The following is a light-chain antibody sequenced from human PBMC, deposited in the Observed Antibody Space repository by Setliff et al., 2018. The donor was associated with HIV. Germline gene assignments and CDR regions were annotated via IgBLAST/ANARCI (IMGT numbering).Light chain of an antibody. CDR3: SSYTDSTFYI. CDR2: DVS. J-gene: IGLJ1*01. Sequence: QSVLTQPASVSGSPGQSVTISCTGTSSDVGGYNYVSWYQQHPGKAPKLMIYDVSNRPSGVSNRFSGSKSGNTASLTVSGLQAEDEADYYCSSYTDSTFYIFGTGTKVTVL. V-gene: IGLV2-14*01. CDR1: SSDVGGYNY.